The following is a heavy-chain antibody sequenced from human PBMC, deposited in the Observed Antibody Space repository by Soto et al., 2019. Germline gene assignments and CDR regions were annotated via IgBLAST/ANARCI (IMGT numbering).Heavy chain of an antibody. D-gene: IGHD1-26*01. CDR2: IFYSGST. Sequence: QVHLQESGPGLVKPSETLSLNCSVSGGSISRSYWSWVRQPPGKGLEWIGYIFYSGSTSYHPSLESRVTLSLDTAKNQCSLKLESVTAGDTAVYYCAKDVGGSSDSWGQGTLVTVSS. CDR1: GGSISRSY. CDR3: AKDVGGSSDS. J-gene: IGHJ4*02. V-gene: IGHV4-59*01.